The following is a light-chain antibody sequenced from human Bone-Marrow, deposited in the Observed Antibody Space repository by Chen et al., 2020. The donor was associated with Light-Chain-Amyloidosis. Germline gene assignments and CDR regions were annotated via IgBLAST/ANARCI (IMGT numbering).Light chain of an antibody. Sequence: QSALTQPASVSGSPGLSITISCTGPSSDVGSYNLVSCYQQPPGKAPKLMIYSVSNRPSGVSNRFSGSKSGNTASLTISGLQAEDEADYYCSSYTSSSTLLYVFGTGTKVTVL. V-gene: IGLV2-14*02. J-gene: IGLJ1*01. CDR2: SVS. CDR1: SSDVGSYNL. CDR3: SSYTSSSTLLYV.